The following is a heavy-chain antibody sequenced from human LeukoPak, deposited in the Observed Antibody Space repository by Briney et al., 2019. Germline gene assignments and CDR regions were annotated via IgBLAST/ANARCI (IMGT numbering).Heavy chain of an antibody. V-gene: IGHV3-21*01. Sequence: GGSLRLSCAASGFTVSTNYMSWVRQAPGKKLEWVSSISSSSSYIYYADSVKGRFTISRDNAKNSLYLQMNSLRAEDTAVYYCATDRGYSYGYEADYWGQGTLVTVSS. J-gene: IGHJ4*02. CDR3: ATDRGYSYGYEADY. CDR1: GFTVSTNY. D-gene: IGHD5-18*01. CDR2: ISSSSSYI.